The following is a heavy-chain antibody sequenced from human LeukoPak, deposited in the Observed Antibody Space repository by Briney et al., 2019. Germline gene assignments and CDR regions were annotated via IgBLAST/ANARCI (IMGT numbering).Heavy chain of an antibody. CDR1: GYTFTSYG. Sequence: ASVKVPCKASGYTFTSYGISWVRQATGQGLEWMGWMNPNSGNTGYAQKFQGRVTMTRNTSISTAYTELSSLRSDDTAVYYCARASKGVAVRFDYWGQGTLVTVSS. D-gene: IGHD6-6*01. CDR3: ARASKGVAVRFDY. CDR2: MNPNSGNT. J-gene: IGHJ4*02. V-gene: IGHV1-8*02.